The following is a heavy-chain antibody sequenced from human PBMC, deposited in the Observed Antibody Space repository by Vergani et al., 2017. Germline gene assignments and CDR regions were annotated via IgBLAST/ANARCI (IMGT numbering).Heavy chain of an antibody. Sequence: QVQLQESGPGLVKPSETLSLTCTVSGGSISSYYGSWIRQPPGKGLEWIGYIYYSGSTNYNPSLKSRVTIAVDTSKNQFSLKLSSVTAADTAVYYWARDRVGVHDYWGQGTLVTVCS. CDR3: ARDRVGVHDY. CDR2: IYYSGST. CDR1: GGSISSYY. D-gene: IGHD1-26*01. J-gene: IGHJ4*02. V-gene: IGHV4-59*01.